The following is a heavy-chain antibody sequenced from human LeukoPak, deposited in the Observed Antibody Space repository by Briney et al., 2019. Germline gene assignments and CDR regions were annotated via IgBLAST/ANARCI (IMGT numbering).Heavy chain of an antibody. J-gene: IGHJ6*04. CDR3: ARERDYDILAGYYGYYYGIYA. Sequence: GASVKVSCKASGYTFTSYGICWVRPAPGQGVGWVGWINAYNGNTNYAQNLQGRVTMTTDTSTSTAYMELRSLRSDDTAGYYCARERDYDILAGYYGYYYGIYAWGKGNTVTVSS. CDR2: INAYNGNT. CDR1: GYTFTSYG. D-gene: IGHD3-9*01. V-gene: IGHV1-18*04.